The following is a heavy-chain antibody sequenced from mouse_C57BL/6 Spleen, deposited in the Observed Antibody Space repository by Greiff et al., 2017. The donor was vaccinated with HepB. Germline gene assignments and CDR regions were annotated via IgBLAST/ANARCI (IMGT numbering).Heavy chain of an antibody. D-gene: IGHD1-1*01. Sequence: EVKLMESGGGLVQPGGSLKLSCAASGFTFSDYYMYWVRQTPEKRLEWVAYISNGGGSTYYPDTVKGRFTISRDNAKNTLYLQMSRLKSEDTAMYYCARSSYYYGSSYGYFDVWGTGTTVTVSS. CDR3: ARSSYYYGSSYGYFDV. V-gene: IGHV5-12*01. J-gene: IGHJ1*03. CDR2: ISNGGGST. CDR1: GFTFSDYY.